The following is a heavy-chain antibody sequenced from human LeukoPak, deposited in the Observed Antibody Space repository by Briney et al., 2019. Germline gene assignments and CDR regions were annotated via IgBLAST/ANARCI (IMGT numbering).Heavy chain of an antibody. V-gene: IGHV4-59*01. D-gene: IGHD6-13*01. CDR2: IYYSGRT. J-gene: IGHJ2*01. CDR1: VGSLRRYY. Sequence: SETLSLTCTVSVGSLRRYYWSWVRQPPGKGLEWIAYIYYSGRTNYNPSLESRVPISVDTSKNHFSLKLSSVTAADTAVYFCARVYYSNSYDYWYFDLWGRGTLVTVSS. CDR3: ARVYYSNSYDYWYFDL.